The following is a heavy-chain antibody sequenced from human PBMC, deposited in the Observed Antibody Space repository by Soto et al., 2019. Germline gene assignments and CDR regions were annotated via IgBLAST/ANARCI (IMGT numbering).Heavy chain of an antibody. CDR3: ARDFGARADYYGSSP. D-gene: IGHD3-10*01. V-gene: IGHV4-31*03. Sequence: QVQLQESGPGLVKPSQTLSLTCTVSGGSVSDGGYYWSWIRQHPGKGLEWLGTIYYSGSTHYNPSLKSRLSISLDMSKNQFSLKLSSVTAADTATYYCARDFGARADYYGSSPWGQGTLVTVSS. CDR1: GGSVSDGGYY. CDR2: IYYSGST. J-gene: IGHJ5*02.